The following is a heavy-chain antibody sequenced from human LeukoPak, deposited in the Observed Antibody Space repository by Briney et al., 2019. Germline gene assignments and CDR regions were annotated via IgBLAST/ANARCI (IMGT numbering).Heavy chain of an antibody. D-gene: IGHD6-19*01. CDR3: ARQREAGWLSSPIDY. V-gene: IGHV5-51*01. J-gene: IGHJ4*02. CDR1: GYSFTSYW. Sequence: GESLKISCKGSGYSFTSYWIGWVRQMPGKGLEWMGIIYPGDSDTRYSPSFQGQVTISADKSISTAYLQWSSLKASDTAMYYCARQREAGWLSSPIDYWGQGTLVTVSS. CDR2: IYPGDSDT.